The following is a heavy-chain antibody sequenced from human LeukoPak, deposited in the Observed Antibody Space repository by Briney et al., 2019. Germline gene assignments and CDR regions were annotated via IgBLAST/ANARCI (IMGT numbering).Heavy chain of an antibody. CDR3: AKEGYCSGGSCRDYYYYYYMDV. CDR1: GYPLDVFP. V-gene: IGHV3-43D*03. D-gene: IGHD2-15*01. CDR2: FSWDGGST. J-gene: IGHJ6*03. Sequence: PGGPLRLSCAPSGYPLDVFPMHWLRHARGRGLEGFFLFSWDGGSTYYADSVKGRFTICRDNSKNSLYLQMNSLRAEDTALYYCAKEGYCSGGSCRDYYYYYYMDVWGKGTTVTVSS.